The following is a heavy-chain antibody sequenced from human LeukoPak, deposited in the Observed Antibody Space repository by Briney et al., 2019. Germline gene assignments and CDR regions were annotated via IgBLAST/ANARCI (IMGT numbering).Heavy chain of an antibody. J-gene: IGHJ4*02. CDR3: TRDQTPYY. CDR2: IRSKIYGWTP. CDR1: GVNFSSYW. Sequence: GGSLRLSCAVSGVNFSSYWMTWVRQAPGKVLEWVGFIRSKIYGWTPEYAASVKGRFTISRDDSKGIAYLQMDSLKTEDTAVYYCTRDQTPYYWGQGTLVTVSS. V-gene: IGHV3-49*04.